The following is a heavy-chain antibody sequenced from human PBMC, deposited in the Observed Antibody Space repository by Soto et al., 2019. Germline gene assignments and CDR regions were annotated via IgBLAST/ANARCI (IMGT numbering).Heavy chain of an antibody. CDR2: MNPNSGNT. V-gene: IGHV1-8*01. Sequence: GASVTVSCQASGYTFTSYDINWVRQATGQGLEWMGWMNPNSGNTGYAQKFQGRVTMTRNTSISTAYMELSSLRSEDTAVYYCARGADDIVVVYDAFDIWGQGTMVTVSS. CDR3: ARGADDIVVVYDAFDI. J-gene: IGHJ3*02. D-gene: IGHD2-15*01. CDR1: GYTFTSYD.